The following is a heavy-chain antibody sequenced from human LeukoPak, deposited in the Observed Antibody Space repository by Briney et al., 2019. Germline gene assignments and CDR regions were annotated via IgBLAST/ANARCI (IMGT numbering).Heavy chain of an antibody. D-gene: IGHD2-2*01. CDR1: GFTFRNYW. CDR3: ATTLDDYCSSTSCYLYYFDY. CDR2: ISGSGGST. V-gene: IGHV3-23*01. Sequence: PGGSLRLSCAASGFTFRNYWMHWVRQAPGKGLEWVSAISGSGGSTYYADSVKGRFTISRDNSKNTLYLQMNSLRAEDTAVYYCATTLDDYCSSTSCYLYYFDYWGQGTLVTVSS. J-gene: IGHJ4*02.